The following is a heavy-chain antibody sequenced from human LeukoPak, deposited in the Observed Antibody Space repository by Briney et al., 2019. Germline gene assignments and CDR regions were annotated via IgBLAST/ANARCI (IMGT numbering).Heavy chain of an antibody. D-gene: IGHD5-18*01. J-gene: IGHJ4*02. CDR3: ARDHLKADTAMVRFAFDY. V-gene: IGHV3-30*04. Sequence: LPGGSLRLSCAASGFTFSSYAMHWVRQAPGKGLEWVAVISYDGSNKYYADSVKGRFTISRDNSKNTLYLQMNSLRAEDTAVYYCARDHLKADTAMVRFAFDYWGQGTLVTVSS. CDR2: ISYDGSNK. CDR1: GFTFSSYA.